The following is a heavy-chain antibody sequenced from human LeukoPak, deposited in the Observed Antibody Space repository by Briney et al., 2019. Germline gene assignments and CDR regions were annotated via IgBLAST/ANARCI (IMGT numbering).Heavy chain of an antibody. D-gene: IGHD6-6*01. J-gene: IGHJ5*02. CDR2: INPHNGGT. CDR3: AGHSSSSDGWFDP. Sequence: ASVKVSCRASGITVTDYFIHWVRQAPGQGLEWMGWINPHNGGTNYAQKFQGRVTMTRDTSINTVYMELTRLTSDDTAIYYCAGHSSSSDGWFDPWGQGTLVTVSS. CDR1: GITVTDYF. V-gene: IGHV1-2*02.